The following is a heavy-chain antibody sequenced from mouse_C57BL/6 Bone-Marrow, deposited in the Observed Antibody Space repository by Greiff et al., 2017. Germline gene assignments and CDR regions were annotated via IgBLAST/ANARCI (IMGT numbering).Heavy chain of an antibody. CDR2: IHPNSGST. D-gene: IGHD1-1*01. CDR1: GYTFTSYW. Sequence: QVQLQQPGAELVKPGASVKLSCKASGYTFTSYWMHWVKQRPGQGLEWIGMIHPNSGSTNYNEKFKSKATLTVDKSSSTAYMQLSSLTSEDSAVYYCVFYYYGSSHYYAMDYWGQGTSVTGAS. J-gene: IGHJ4*01. V-gene: IGHV1-64*01. CDR3: VFYYYGSSHYYAMDY.